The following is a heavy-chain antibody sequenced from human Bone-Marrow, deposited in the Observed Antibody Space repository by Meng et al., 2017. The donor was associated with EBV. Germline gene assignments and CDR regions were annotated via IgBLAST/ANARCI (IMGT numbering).Heavy chain of an antibody. CDR3: AMGLATDFDY. CDR2: INPNSGGT. CDR1: GYTFTGYY. V-gene: IGHV1-2*04. D-gene: IGHD5-12*01. J-gene: IGHJ4*02. Sequence: QVQLVQSGAEVKKPGASLKVSCQASGYTFTGYYIHWVRQAPGQGLEWVGWINPNSGGTNYAEKFQGWVTMTRDTSITTAFMELSSLKSDDTAVYYCAMGLATDFDYWGQGTLVTVSS.